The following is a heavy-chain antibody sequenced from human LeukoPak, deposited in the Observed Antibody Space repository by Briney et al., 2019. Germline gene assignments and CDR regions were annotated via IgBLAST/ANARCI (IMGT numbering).Heavy chain of an antibody. CDR3: ARDRRSSGWYNGLRWFDP. CDR2: ISPSGGST. D-gene: IGHD6-19*01. Sequence: ASVKVSCKASGYTFTSYYMHWVRQAPGQGLEWMGIISPSGGSTSYAQKFQGRVTMTRDMSTSTVYMELSSLRSEDTAVYYCARDRRSSGWYNGLRWFDPWGQGTLVTVSS. V-gene: IGHV1-46*01. J-gene: IGHJ5*02. CDR1: GYTFTSYY.